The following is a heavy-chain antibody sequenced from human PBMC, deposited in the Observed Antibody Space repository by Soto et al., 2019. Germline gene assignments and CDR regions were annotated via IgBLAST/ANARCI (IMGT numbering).Heavy chain of an antibody. V-gene: IGHV1-69*13. CDR2: IIPIFGTA. J-gene: IGHJ3*02. CDR3: ATTATYYDSKVNPPDAFDI. D-gene: IGHD3-22*01. CDR1: GGTFSSYA. Sequence: ASVKVSCKASGGTFSSYAISWVRQAPGQGLEWMGGIIPIFGTANYARKFQGRVTITADESTSTAYMELSSLRSEDTAVYYCATTATYYDSKVNPPDAFDIWGQGTMVTVSS.